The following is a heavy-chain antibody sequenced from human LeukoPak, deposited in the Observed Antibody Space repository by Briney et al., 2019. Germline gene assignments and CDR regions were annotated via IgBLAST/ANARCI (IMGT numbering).Heavy chain of an antibody. V-gene: IGHV4-59*01. J-gene: IGHJ4*02. Sequence: SETLSLTCTVSGGSISSYYWSWLRQPPGKGLEWIGYIYYSGSTNYNPSLKSRVTISVDTSKNQFSLKLSSVTAADTAVYYCARGVAAVRGVILDYWGQGTLVTVSS. CDR2: IYYSGST. CDR1: GGSISSYY. CDR3: ARGVAAVRGVILDY. D-gene: IGHD3-10*01.